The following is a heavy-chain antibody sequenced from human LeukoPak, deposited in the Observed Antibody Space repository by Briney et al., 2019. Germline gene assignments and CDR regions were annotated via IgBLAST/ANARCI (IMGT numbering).Heavy chain of an antibody. CDR1: GDSISSSY. J-gene: IGHJ4*02. CDR3: ARMHYYGSGLDF. CDR2: INSSGRS. Sequence: SETLSLTCTVSGDSISSSYWSWIRQSAGKRLEWIGRINSSGRSNYNPSLKSRVTMSADTSKNQLSLQLTSVTAADTAMYYYARMHYYGSGLDFWGQGILVTVSS. D-gene: IGHD3-10*01. V-gene: IGHV4-4*07.